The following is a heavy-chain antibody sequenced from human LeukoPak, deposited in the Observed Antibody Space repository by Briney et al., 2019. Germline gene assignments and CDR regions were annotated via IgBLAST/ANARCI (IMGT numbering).Heavy chain of an antibody. CDR2: INHSGST. V-gene: IGHV4-34*01. D-gene: IGHD3-22*01. CDR1: GGSFSGYY. CDR3: ARVASFYYYDSSGPFDY. J-gene: IGHJ4*02. Sequence: PSETLSLTCAVYGGSFSGYYWSWIRQPPGKGLEWIGEINHSGSTNYNPSLKSRVTISVDTSKNQFSLKLSSVTAADTAVYYCARVASFYYYDSSGPFDYWGQGTLVTVSS.